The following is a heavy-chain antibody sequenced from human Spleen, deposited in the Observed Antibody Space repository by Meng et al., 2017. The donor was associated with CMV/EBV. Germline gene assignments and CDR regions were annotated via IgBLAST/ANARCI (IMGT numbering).Heavy chain of an antibody. CDR3: ARSTRNIVVVPAAKPV. D-gene: IGHD2-2*02. Sequence: GSISSSSYYWGWIRQPPGKGLEWIGSIYYSGSTYYNPSLKSRVTISVDTSKNQFSLKLGSVTAADAAVYYCARSTRNIVVVPAAKPVWGQGTLVTVSS. J-gene: IGHJ4*02. CDR2: IYYSGST. V-gene: IGHV4-39*01. CDR1: GSISSSSYY.